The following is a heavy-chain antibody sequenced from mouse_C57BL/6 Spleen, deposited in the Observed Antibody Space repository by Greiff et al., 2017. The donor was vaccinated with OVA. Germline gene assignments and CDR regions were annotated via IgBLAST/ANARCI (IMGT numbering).Heavy chain of an antibody. CDR1: GYTFTSYW. CDR2: IPPNSGST. Sequence: QVQLQQPGAELVKPGASVKLSCKASGYTFTSYWMHWVKQRPGQGLEWIGMIPPNSGSTNYNEKFKSKATLTVDKSSSTAYMQLSSLTSEYSAVYYCARTGTGFAYWGQGTLVTVSA. D-gene: IGHD4-1*01. V-gene: IGHV1-64*01. J-gene: IGHJ3*01. CDR3: ARTGTGFAY.